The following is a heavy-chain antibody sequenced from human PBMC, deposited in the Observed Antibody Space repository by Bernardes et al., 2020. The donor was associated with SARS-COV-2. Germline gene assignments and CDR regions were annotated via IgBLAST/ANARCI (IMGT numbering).Heavy chain of an antibody. CDR2: IHYSGST. J-gene: IGHJ3*02. CDR3: ARDRVDDAFDI. V-gene: IGHV4-59*01. D-gene: IGHD2-15*01. Sequence: SEPLSLTCTVSGASINNYYWSWIRQPPGKGLEWIGYIHYSGSTNYSPSLRSRVTMSLDTSKNQFSLELSSVTAADTAVYYCARDRVDDAFDIWGQGTMVTVSS. CDR1: GASINNYY.